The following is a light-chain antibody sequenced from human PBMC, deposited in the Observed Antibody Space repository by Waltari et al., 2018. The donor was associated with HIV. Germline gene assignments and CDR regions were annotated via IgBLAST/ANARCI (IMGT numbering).Light chain of an antibody. CDR1: SSDVGGYNY. CDR3: CSYAGSYTGV. J-gene: IGLJ2*01. V-gene: IGLV2-11*01. CDR2: EVS. Sequence: QSALTQPRSVSGSPGQSVTISCTGTSSDVGGYNYVSWYQQHPGKAPKRMIYEVSKRPEVVPDRFSGSKSGNTASLTISGLQAEDEADYYCCSYAGSYTGVFGGGTKLTVL.